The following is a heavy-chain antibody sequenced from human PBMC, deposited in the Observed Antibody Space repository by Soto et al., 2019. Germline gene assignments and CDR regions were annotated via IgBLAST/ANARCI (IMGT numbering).Heavy chain of an antibody. Sequence: PGESLTISCEGSVDSVTSYWIRWFREMPVKGPEWMGRIDPSDSYTNYSPSFQGHVTITADESTSTSYMEVNNLRSEDTAVYYCAKVRYSSPMGYYYGMDVWGQGTTVTVS. J-gene: IGHJ6*02. CDR1: VDSVTSYW. V-gene: IGHV5-10-1*01. CDR2: IDPSDSYT. CDR3: AKVRYSSPMGYYYGMDV. D-gene: IGHD6-19*01.